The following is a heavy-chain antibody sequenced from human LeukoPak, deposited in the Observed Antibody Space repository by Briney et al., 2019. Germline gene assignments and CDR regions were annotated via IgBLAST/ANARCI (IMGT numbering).Heavy chain of an antibody. V-gene: IGHV3-21*01. CDR1: GFTFSSYS. D-gene: IGHD5-24*01. CDR3: ARDEMATSYPYYYYGMDV. CDR2: ISSSSSYI. J-gene: IGHJ6*02. Sequence: GGSLRLSCAASGFTFSSYSMNWVRQAPGKGLEWVSSISSSSSYIYYADSVKGRFTISRDNAKNSLYLQMNRLRAEDTAVYYCARDEMATSYPYYYYGMDVWGQGTTVTVSS.